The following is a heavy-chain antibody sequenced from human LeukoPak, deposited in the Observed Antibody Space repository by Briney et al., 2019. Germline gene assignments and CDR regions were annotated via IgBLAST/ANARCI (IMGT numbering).Heavy chain of an antibody. CDR1: GFNFTTYG. CDR2: ISYDGSNK. J-gene: IGHJ4*02. V-gene: IGHV3-30*19. CDR3: ARDQMITFGGALDY. D-gene: IGHD3-16*01. Sequence: GGSLRLSCAASGFNFTTYGIHWVRQAPGKGLEWVAVISYDGSNKYYADSVKGRFTISRDTSKNTLYLQMNSLRAEDTAVYYCARDQMITFGGALDYWGQGTLVTVSS.